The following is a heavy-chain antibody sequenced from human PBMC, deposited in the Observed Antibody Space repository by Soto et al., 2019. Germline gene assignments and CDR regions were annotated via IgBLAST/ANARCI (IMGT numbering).Heavy chain of an antibody. CDR3: ARVPHFWSGWAYYYYGMDV. D-gene: IGHD3-3*02. J-gene: IGHJ6*02. CDR2: IRAYNGNT. Sequence: QVQLVQSGAEVKKPGASVKVSCKASGYTFTSYGISWVRQAPGQGLEGMGWIRAYNGNTNYAQKFQGRVTMTTDTSTSKAYRELRSLRSDDTAVYYCARVPHFWSGWAYYYYGMDVWGQGPTVTVSS. CDR1: GYTFTSYG. V-gene: IGHV1-18*04.